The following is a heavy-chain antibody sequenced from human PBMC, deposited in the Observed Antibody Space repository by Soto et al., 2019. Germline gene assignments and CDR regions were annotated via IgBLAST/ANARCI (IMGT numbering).Heavy chain of an antibody. D-gene: IGHD1-26*01. Sequence: KSGGSLRLSCAASGFTFSSYSMNWVRQAPGKGLEWVSSISSSSSYIYYADPVKGRFTISRDNAKNSLYLQMNSLRAEDTAVYYCARDRWELLDDAFDIWGQGTMVTVSS. CDR1: GFTFSSYS. CDR3: ARDRWELLDDAFDI. CDR2: ISSSSSYI. J-gene: IGHJ3*02. V-gene: IGHV3-21*01.